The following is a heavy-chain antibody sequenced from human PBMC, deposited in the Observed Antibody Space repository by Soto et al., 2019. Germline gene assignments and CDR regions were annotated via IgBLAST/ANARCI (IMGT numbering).Heavy chain of an antibody. D-gene: IGHD2-15*01. CDR1: GGSISSGGYY. Sequence: SETLSLTCTVSGGSISSGGYYWSWIRQHPGRGLEWIGYIYYNGNTYYNPSLKSRVTVSVDKSKNQFSLNVRSVTAADTAGYYCAGCSLVVIPVPGFDPWGQGTLVTVS. J-gene: IGHJ5*02. CDR3: AGCSLVVIPVPGFDP. CDR2: IYYNGNT. V-gene: IGHV4-31*03.